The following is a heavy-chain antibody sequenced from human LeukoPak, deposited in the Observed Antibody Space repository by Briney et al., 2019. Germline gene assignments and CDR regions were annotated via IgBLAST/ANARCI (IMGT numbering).Heavy chain of an antibody. CDR1: GFTFSRYA. J-gene: IGHJ5*02. Sequence: GSLRLSCAASGFTFSRYAMSWVRQAPGKGLEWVSAISGSGGSTYYADSVKGRFTISRDNSKNTLYLQMNSLRAEDTAAYYCAKDPYSSSPKNWFDPWGQGTLVTVSS. CDR3: AKDPYSSSPKNWFDP. CDR2: ISGSGGST. D-gene: IGHD6-6*01. V-gene: IGHV3-23*01.